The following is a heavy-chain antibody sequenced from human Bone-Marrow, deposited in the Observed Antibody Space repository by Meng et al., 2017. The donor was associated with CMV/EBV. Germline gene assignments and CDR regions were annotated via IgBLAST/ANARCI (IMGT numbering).Heavy chain of an antibody. CDR1: GFTFSSYG. CDR3: AKDKYDFWSTLYYYGMDV. CDR2: IRYDGSNK. D-gene: IGHD3-3*01. V-gene: IGHV3-30*02. J-gene: IGHJ6*02. Sequence: GESLKISCAASGFTFSSYGMHWVRQAPGKGLEWVAFIRYDGSNKYYADSVKGRFTISRDNSKNTLYLQMNSLRAEDTAVYYCAKDKYDFWSTLYYYGMDVWGQGTTVTVSS.